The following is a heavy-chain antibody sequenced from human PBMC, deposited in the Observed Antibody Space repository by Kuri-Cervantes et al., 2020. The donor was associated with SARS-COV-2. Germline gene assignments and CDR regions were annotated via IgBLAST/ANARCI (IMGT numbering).Heavy chain of an antibody. CDR3: AKEGSSGWYGGD. CDR1: GFIFSRYG. V-gene: IGHV3-30*18. CDR2: IGYDGSRK. D-gene: IGHD6-19*01. Sequence: GEPLKISCEASGFIFSRYGMHWVRQAPGKGLEWVAAIGYDGSRKHYSDSLKDRFTISRDNSQNTVYLQMSTLRDDDTAVYYCAKEGSSGWYGGDWGQGALVTVSS. J-gene: IGHJ4*02.